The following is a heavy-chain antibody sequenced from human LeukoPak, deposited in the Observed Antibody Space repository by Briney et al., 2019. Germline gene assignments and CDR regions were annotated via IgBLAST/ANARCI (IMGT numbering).Heavy chain of an antibody. CDR1: GFTVSSND. D-gene: IGHD1-14*01. V-gene: IGHV3-66*01. Sequence: PGGSLRLSCAASGFTVSSNDMTWVRQTPGKGLEWVSVIYSGGSTYYADSVKGRFTISRDNSKNTLYLQMNSLRAEDTAVYYCAREPPDYYYYGMDVWGQGTTVTVSS. J-gene: IGHJ6*02. CDR2: IYSGGST. CDR3: AREPPDYYYYGMDV.